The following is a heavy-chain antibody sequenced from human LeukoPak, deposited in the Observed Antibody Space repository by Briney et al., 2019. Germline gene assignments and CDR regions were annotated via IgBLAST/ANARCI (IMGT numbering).Heavy chain of an antibody. J-gene: IGHJ4*02. V-gene: IGHV4-61*01. D-gene: IGHD3-10*01. CDR1: GGSVSSGSYY. CDR3: AREVNYYGLGSYPGN. Sequence: SETLSLTCTVSGGSVSSGSYYWSWIRQPPGKRLEWIGYIYYSGSTNYNPSLKSRVTISVDTSKNQFSLKLSSVTAADTAVYYCAREVNYYGLGSYPGNWGQGTLVTVSS. CDR2: IYYSGST.